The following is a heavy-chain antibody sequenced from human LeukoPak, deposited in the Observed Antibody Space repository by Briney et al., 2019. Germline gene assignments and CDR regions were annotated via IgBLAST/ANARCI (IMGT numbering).Heavy chain of an antibody. CDR2: ISGSGGST. CDR1: GFTFSNYA. J-gene: IGHJ5*02. Sequence: PGASLRLSCAASGFTFSNYAMSWVRQAPGQGLEWVSAISGSGGSTYYADSVKGRFTISRDNSKNTLYLQMNSLRAEDTALYYCAKNTNTDWFDPWGQGTLLTVSS. V-gene: IGHV3-23*01. CDR3: AKNTNTDWFDP. D-gene: IGHD2-2*02.